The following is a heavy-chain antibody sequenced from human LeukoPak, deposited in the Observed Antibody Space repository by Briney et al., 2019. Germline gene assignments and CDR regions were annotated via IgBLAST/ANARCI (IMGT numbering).Heavy chain of an antibody. CDR2: IRYDGSNK. CDR1: GFTFSSYG. J-gene: IGHJ4*02. Sequence: GGSLRLSCAASGFTFSSYGMHWVRQAPGKGLEWVAFIRYDGSNKYYADSVKGRFTISRDNSKNTLYLQMNSLRAEDTAVYYCAKDYMFYSGYDSYYSDYWGQGTLVTVSS. CDR3: AKDYMFYSGYDSYYSDY. D-gene: IGHD5-12*01. V-gene: IGHV3-30*02.